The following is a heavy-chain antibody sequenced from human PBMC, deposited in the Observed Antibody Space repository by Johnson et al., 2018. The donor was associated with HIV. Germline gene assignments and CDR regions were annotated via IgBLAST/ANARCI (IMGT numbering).Heavy chain of an antibody. CDR3: ARLPSGYNRDTFNI. CDR1: GFTFRTFP. V-gene: IGHV3-30*04. Sequence: QVYLVESGGGVVQPGRSLRLSCAASGFTFRTFPMHWVRQAPGKGLEWMAFISYNEEKKYYADSVKGRFTISRDNSKNILYLQMKSLRAEDTATYYCARLPSGYNRDTFNIWGQGTMVTVSS. CDR2: ISYNEEKK. J-gene: IGHJ3*02. D-gene: IGHD5-18*01.